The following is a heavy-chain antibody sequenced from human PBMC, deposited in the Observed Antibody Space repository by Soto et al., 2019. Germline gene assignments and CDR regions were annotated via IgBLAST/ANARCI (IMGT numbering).Heavy chain of an antibody. CDR3: ARRGGSAYYHLFDP. D-gene: IGHD3-22*01. Sequence: QVQLVESGGGLVKPGGSLRLSCAASGFTFSDYYMSWIRQAPGKGLEWVSYISSSSTYTNYADSVKGRFSISRDNAKNSLYLQMNSLRAEDTAVYYCARRGGSAYYHLFDPWGQGPLVTVSS. V-gene: IGHV3-11*06. CDR1: GFTFSDYY. CDR2: ISSSSTYT. J-gene: IGHJ5*02.